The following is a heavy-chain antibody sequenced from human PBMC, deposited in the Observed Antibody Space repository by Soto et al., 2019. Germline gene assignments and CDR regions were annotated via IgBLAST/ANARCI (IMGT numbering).Heavy chain of an antibody. CDR3: AKVHYDILTGYQDAFDI. CDR2: ISGSGGST. Sequence: PGGSLRLSCAASGFTFSSYAMSWVRQAPGKGLEWVSAISGSGGSTYYADSVKGRFTISRDNSKNTLYLQMNSLRAEDTAVYYCAKVHYDILTGYQDAFDIWGQGTMVTVSS. J-gene: IGHJ3*02. D-gene: IGHD3-9*01. CDR1: GFTFSSYA. V-gene: IGHV3-23*01.